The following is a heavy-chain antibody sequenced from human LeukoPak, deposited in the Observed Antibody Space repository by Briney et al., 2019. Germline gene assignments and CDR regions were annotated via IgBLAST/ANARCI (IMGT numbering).Heavy chain of an antibody. CDR2: IYYSGST. CDR1: GGSISSSSYY. J-gene: IGHJ4*02. D-gene: IGHD3-16*02. Sequence: SETLSLTCTVSGGSISSSSYYWGWIRQPPGKGLEWIGSIYYSGSTYYNPSLKSRVTISVDTSKNQFSLKPSSVTAADTAVYYCARLPGDYVWGSYRSIRGFDYWGQGTLVTVSS. V-gene: IGHV4-39*01. CDR3: ARLPGDYVWGSYRSIRGFDY.